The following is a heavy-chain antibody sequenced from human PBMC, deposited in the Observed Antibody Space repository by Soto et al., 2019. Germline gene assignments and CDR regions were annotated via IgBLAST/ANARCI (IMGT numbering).Heavy chain of an antibody. CDR2: MYYSGST. CDR3: ARDRWAGTSAFDS. Sequence: QVQLQESGPGLVKPSQTLSLTCTVSGGSISSGGYDWSWIRQHPGKGLEWIGYMYYSGSTYYNTSLKSRVTISVDTSKNQFSLKLSSVTAADPAVYYCARDRWAGTSAFDSWGQGTMVTVSS. CDR1: GGSISSGGYD. J-gene: IGHJ3*02. D-gene: IGHD1-7*01. V-gene: IGHV4-31*03.